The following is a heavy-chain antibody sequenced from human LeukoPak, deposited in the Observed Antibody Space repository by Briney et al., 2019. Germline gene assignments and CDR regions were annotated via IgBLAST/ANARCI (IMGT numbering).Heavy chain of an antibody. CDR2: FDPEDGET. J-gene: IGHJ5*02. CDR3: ATENLGYCSGGSSYSPRGWFGP. D-gene: IGHD2-15*01. V-gene: IGHV1-24*01. CDR1: GYTLTELS. Sequence: ASVKVSCKVSGYTLTELSMHWVRQAPGKGLEWMGGFDPEDGETIYAQKFQGRVTMTEDTSTDTAYMELSSLRSEDTAVYYCATENLGYCSGGSSYSPRGWFGPWGQGTLVTVSS.